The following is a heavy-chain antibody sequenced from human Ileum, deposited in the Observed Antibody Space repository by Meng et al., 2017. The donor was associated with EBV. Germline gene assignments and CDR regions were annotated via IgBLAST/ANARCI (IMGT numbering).Heavy chain of an antibody. V-gene: IGHV4-4*02. J-gene: IGHJ4*02. D-gene: IGHD2-8*01. CDR3: ASNGAFSLDH. CDR2: IHHTRSP. Sequence: QGQLQESGPGLVGPSGTLSLTCRVSGDSIRNEPWWSWVRQSPGKGLEWIGDIHHTRSPNYNPSLKSRVIISVDKSNNPFSLRLSAVAAADTAVYYCASNGAFSLDHWGQGTLVTVSS. CDR1: GDSIRNEPW.